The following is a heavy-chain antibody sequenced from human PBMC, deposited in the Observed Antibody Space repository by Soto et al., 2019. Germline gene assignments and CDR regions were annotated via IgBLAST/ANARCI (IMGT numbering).Heavy chain of an antibody. CDR2: IDSDGNSK. CDR1: GFTFSSYW. J-gene: IGHJ4*02. Sequence: GGSLRLSCAASGFTFSSYWMHWVRQVPGKGLVWVSHIDSDGNSKTYADSVKGRFTISRDNAKNTLYLQMNSLRAEDTAVYYCVRDDIGVGLDHWGLGTPVTVSS. D-gene: IGHD1-26*01. CDR3: VRDDIGVGLDH. V-gene: IGHV3-74*03.